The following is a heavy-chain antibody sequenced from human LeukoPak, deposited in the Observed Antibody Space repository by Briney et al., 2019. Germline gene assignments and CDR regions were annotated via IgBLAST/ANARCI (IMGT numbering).Heavy chain of an antibody. Sequence: PGRSLRLSCAASGFTFSSYGMHWVRQAPGKGLEWVAVESYDGNDNVYGDSVKGRFTIYRDNAKNTLYLQMNSLRAEDTAVYYCAKAHRYCSGTTCYAIDCWGQGTLVTVSS. J-gene: IGHJ4*02. D-gene: IGHD2-2*01. V-gene: IGHV3-33*06. CDR2: ESYDGNDN. CDR1: GFTFSSYG. CDR3: AKAHRYCSGTTCYAIDC.